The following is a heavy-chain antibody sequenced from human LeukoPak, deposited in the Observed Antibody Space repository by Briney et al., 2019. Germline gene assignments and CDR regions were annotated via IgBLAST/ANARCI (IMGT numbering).Heavy chain of an antibody. V-gene: IGHV3-23*01. Sequence: GGSLRLSCAASGFTFSSYAMSWVRQAPGKGLEWVSAISGSGGSTYYADSVKGRFTISRDNSKNTLYLQMNSLRAEDTAVYYCAKAERITMVRGVIRNAFDIWGQGTMVTVSS. D-gene: IGHD3-10*01. CDR2: ISGSGGST. CDR3: AKAERITMVRGVIRNAFDI. CDR1: GFTFSSYA. J-gene: IGHJ3*02.